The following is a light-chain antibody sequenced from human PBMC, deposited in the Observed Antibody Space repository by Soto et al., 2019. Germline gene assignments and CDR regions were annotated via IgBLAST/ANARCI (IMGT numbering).Light chain of an antibody. CDR2: AAS. CDR1: QSVSSN. Sequence: ILMTQSPSTLSVSPGERATLSCRASQSVSSNLAWYQQKPGQAPRVLIYAASTWATGIPDRLSGSGSGTEFTLTISSLQSEDFGVYYCQQYDNWWTFGQGTKVDIK. CDR3: QQYDNWWT. J-gene: IGKJ1*01. V-gene: IGKV3-15*01.